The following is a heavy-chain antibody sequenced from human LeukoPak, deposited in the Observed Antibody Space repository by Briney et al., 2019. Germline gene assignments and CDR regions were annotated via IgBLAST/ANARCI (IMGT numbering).Heavy chain of an antibody. CDR2: IYYSGST. J-gene: IGHJ6*02. Sequence: PSETLSLTCTVSGGSIIGYYLSWIRQPPGKGVEWIGSIYYSGSTNYNPSLKSRVTISVETSKNQFSLKLSSVTAADTAMYYCARYANSPYYYYAMDVWGQGTTVTVSS. CDR3: ARYANSPYYYYAMDV. CDR1: GGSIIGYY. D-gene: IGHD4/OR15-4a*01. V-gene: IGHV4-59*12.